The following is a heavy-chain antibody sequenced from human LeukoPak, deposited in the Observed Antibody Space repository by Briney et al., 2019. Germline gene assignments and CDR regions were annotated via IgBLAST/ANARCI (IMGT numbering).Heavy chain of an antibody. CDR2: MNPNSGNT. V-gene: IGHV1-8*03. D-gene: IGHD2-2*01. Sequence: GATVKVSCKASGYTFTSYDINWVRQATGQGLEWMGWMNPNSGNTGYAQKFQGRVTITRNTSISTAYMELSSLRSEDTAVYYCARGLRKYFGSTTVYYFDYWGQGTLLTVSS. CDR3: ARGLRKYFGSTTVYYFDY. J-gene: IGHJ4*02. CDR1: GYTFTSYD.